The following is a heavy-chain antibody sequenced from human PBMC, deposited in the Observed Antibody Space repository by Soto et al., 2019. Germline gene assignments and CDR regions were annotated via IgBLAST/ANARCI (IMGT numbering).Heavy chain of an antibody. D-gene: IGHD3-10*01. V-gene: IGHV1-69*01. CDR2: IIPIFGTA. J-gene: IGHJ3*02. Sequence: QVQLVQSGAEVKKPGSSVKVSCKASGGTFSSYAISWVRQAPGQGLEWMGGIIPIFGTANYAQKFQGRVTITADESTSTAYMELSSLRSEDTAVYYCARDRGMVGGFGELLGDAFDIWGQGTMVTVSS. CDR1: GGTFSSYA. CDR3: ARDRGMVGGFGELLGDAFDI.